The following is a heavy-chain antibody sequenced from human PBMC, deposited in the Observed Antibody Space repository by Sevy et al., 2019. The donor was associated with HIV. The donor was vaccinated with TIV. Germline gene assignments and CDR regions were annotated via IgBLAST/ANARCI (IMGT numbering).Heavy chain of an antibody. D-gene: IGHD6-13*01. CDR2: ISYDGSNK. Sequence: GGSLRLSCAASGFTFSSYAMHWVRQAPGKGLEWVAVISYDGSNKYYADSVKGRFTISRDNSKNTLYLQMNSLRAEDTAVYYCARGVGSSSWYARFIYYYYGMDVWGQGTTVTVSS. CDR3: ARGVGSSSWYARFIYYYYGMDV. CDR1: GFTFSSYA. J-gene: IGHJ6*02. V-gene: IGHV3-30-3*01.